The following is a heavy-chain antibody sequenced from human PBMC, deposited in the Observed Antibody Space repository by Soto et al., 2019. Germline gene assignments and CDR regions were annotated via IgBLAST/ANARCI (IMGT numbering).Heavy chain of an antibody. CDR3: ARDPGYSGYDSRAFDI. V-gene: IGHV1-2*04. D-gene: IGHD5-12*01. CDR1: GYTFTGYY. CDR2: INPNSGGT. J-gene: IGHJ3*02. Sequence: ASVKVSCKASGYTFTGYYMHWVRQAPGQGLEWMGWINPNSGGTNYAQKFQGWVTMTRDTSISTAYMELSRLRSDDTAVYYCARDPGYSGYDSRAFDIWGQGTMVTVAS.